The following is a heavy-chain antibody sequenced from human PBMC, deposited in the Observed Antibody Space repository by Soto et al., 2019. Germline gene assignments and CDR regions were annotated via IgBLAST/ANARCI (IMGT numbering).Heavy chain of an antibody. J-gene: IGHJ5*02. CDR3: ARGYWFHP. V-gene: IGHV4-30-4*01. CDR1: GGSISSGDYY. Sequence: PSETLSLTCTVSGGSISSGDYYWNWIRQPPGKGLEWIGYIYYTGTTKYNPSLKSRATFSVDTAKNRFSLNLTSLTAAATAVYHCARGYWFHPCGQGTLVTVYS. CDR2: IYYTGTT.